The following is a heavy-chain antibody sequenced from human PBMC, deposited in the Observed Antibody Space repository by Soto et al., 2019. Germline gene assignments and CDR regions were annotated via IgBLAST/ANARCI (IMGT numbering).Heavy chain of an antibody. CDR3: ARQVSSSYFDTRYFDY. CDR1: FDSISSVFYF. D-gene: IGHD3-22*01. J-gene: IGHJ4*02. CDR2: IYYTGRT. Sequence: TLSLTCNVSFDSISSVFYFWAWIRQPPGKGLEWIGSIYYTGRTYYNPSLKSRVTISVDTSKNQFSLTLGSVTAADTAVYYCARQVSSSYFDTRYFDYWGQGALVTVSS. V-gene: IGHV4-39*01.